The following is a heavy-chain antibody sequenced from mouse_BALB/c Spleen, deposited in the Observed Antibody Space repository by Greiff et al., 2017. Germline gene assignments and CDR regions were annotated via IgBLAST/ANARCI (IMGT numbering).Heavy chain of an antibody. J-gene: IGHJ4*01. Sequence: EVQLQQSGPELVKPGASVKISCKASGYSFTGYFMNWVMQSHGKSLEWIGRINPYNGDTFYNQKFKGKATLTVDKSSSTAHMELRSLASEDSAVYYCAREYRYDEDYAMDYWGQGTSVTVSS. V-gene: IGHV1-20*02. CDR2: INPYNGDT. CDR1: GYSFTGYF. CDR3: AREYRYDEDYAMDY. D-gene: IGHD2-14*01.